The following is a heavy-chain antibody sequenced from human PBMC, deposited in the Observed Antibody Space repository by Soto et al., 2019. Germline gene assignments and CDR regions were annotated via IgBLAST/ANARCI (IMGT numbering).Heavy chain of an antibody. CDR2: ISSSGSTI. V-gene: IGHV3-11*04. J-gene: IGHJ6*02. Sequence: GGSLRLSCAASGFTFSDYYMSWIRQAPGKGLEWVSYISSSGSTIYYADSVKGRFTISRDNAKNSLYLQMNSLRAEDTAVYYCARRDFDWSLYGMDVWGQGTTVTVSS. CDR3: ARRDFDWSLYGMDV. CDR1: GFTFSDYY. D-gene: IGHD3-9*01.